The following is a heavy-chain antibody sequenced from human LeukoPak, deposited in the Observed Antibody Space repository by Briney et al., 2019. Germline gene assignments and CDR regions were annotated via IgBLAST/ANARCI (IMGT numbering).Heavy chain of an antibody. V-gene: IGHV3-21*01. CDR3: ARGEELWNALDI. Sequence: PGGFLRLSFAVLGFSFRRSSMNGVRKGPGKGLDWVSSISSSNSIISYAGSVKGRFTSSRDNAKNSLYLQMNSLRGEHTAMYYCARGEELWNALDIWDQGTMVTVSS. D-gene: IGHD3-16*01. CDR1: GFSFRRSS. CDR2: ISSSNSII. J-gene: IGHJ3*02.